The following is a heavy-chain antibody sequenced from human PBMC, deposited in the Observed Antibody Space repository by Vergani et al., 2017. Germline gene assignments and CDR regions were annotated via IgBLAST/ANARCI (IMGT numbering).Heavy chain of an antibody. CDR3: WCGSGEDFDY. V-gene: IGHV4-39*01. CDR2: IYYSGTT. CDR1: GGSISSGSYY. D-gene: IGHD3-10*01. Sequence: QVQLQESGPGLVKPSETLSLTCTVSGGSISSGSYYWGWVRQPPGKGLEWIGTIYYSGTTHYKPSLKSRVTISVDTSKNQLSLKLSSVTAADTAVYYCWCGSGEDFDYWGQGTLVTVSS. J-gene: IGHJ4*02.